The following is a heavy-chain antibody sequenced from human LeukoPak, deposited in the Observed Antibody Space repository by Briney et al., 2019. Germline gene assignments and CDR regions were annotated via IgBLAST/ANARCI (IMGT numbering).Heavy chain of an antibody. J-gene: IGHJ4*02. CDR1: GFTVSSDY. V-gene: IGHV3-7*01. D-gene: IGHD1-1*01. CDR2: IKQDGSEK. CDR3: ARGWNDLGY. Sequence: PGGSLRLSCAASGFTVSSDYMSWVRQAPGKGLEWVANIKQDGSEKYYVDSVKGRFTISRDNAKNSLYLQMNSLRAEDTAVYYCARGWNDLGYWGQGTLVTVSS.